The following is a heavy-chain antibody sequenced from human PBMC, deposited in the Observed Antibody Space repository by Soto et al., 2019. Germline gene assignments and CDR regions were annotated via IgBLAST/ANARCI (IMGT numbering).Heavy chain of an antibody. D-gene: IGHD3-22*01. CDR2: ISAYNGNT. J-gene: IGHJ3*02. V-gene: IGHV1-18*04. CDR1: GYTFTSYG. CDR3: ARERITMIVVVGYDAFDI. Sequence: QVQLVQSGAEVKKPGASVKVSCKASGYTFTSYGISWVRQAPGQGLEWMGWISAYNGNTNYAQKLQGRVTMTTDTSTSTAYMELRSLRSDDTAVYYCARERITMIVVVGYDAFDIWGQGTMVTVSS.